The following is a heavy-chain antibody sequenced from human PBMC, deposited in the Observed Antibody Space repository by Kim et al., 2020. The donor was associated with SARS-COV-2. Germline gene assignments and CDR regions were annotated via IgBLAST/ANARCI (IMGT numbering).Heavy chain of an antibody. Sequence: SETLSLTCTVSGGSISSSSYYWGWIRQPPGKGLEWIGSIYYSGSTYYNPSLKSRVTISVDTSKNQFSLKLSSVTAADTAVYYCARHGGRLRGNWFDPWGQGTLVTVSS. CDR1: GGSISSSSYY. CDR3: ARHGGRLRGNWFDP. D-gene: IGHD4-17*01. CDR2: IYYSGST. J-gene: IGHJ5*02. V-gene: IGHV4-39*01.